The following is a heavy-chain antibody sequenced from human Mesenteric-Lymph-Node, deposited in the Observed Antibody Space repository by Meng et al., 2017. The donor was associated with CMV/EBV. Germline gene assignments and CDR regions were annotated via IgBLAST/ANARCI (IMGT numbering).Heavy chain of an antibody. D-gene: IGHD3-10*01. Sequence: SGYTFTSYAMHWVRQARGQRLEWMGWINAGNGNTKYSQEFQGRVTITRDTSASTAYMELSSLRSEDTAVYYCARDRGYYGSGSYSDYWGQGTLVTVSS. CDR1: GYTFTSYA. J-gene: IGHJ4*02. V-gene: IGHV1-3*01. CDR2: INAGNGNT. CDR3: ARDRGYYGSGSYSDY.